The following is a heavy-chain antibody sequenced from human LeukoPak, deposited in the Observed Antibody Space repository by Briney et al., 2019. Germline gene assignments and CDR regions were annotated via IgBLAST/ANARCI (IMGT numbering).Heavy chain of an antibody. J-gene: IGHJ4*02. CDR2: IYYSGST. Sequence: SETLSLTCTVSGGSISSYYWSWIRQPPGKGLEWIGYIYYSGSTNYNPSLKSRVTISVDTSKNQFSLKLSSVTAADTAVYYCASLYSSSNSVFDYGGQGTLVTVSS. V-gene: IGHV4-59*08. CDR3: ASLYSSSNSVFDY. CDR1: GGSISSYY. D-gene: IGHD6-6*01.